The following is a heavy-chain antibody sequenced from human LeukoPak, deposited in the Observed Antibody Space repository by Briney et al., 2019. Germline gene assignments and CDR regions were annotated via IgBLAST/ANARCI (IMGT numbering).Heavy chain of an antibody. CDR3: TRDRFMVGVIYYYYMEV. Sequence: SVKLSCTCSGGTFASFGLSWVRQPPGQGMDWMGMIIRVFSKINYAQDFQDRVTMTADNSTGTAYLEVTSLRSADTAVYYCTRDRFMVGVIYYYYMEVWGTGTTVIVSS. J-gene: IGHJ6*03. V-gene: IGHV1-69*04. CDR1: GGTFASFG. CDR2: IIRVFSKI. D-gene: IGHD1-26*01.